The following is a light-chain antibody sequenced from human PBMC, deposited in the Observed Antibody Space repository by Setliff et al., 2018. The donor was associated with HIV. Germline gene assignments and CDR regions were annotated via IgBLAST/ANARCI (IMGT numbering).Light chain of an antibody. CDR3: SSYAITNTLP. CDR1: SSDVGGYSY. V-gene: IGLV2-14*01. CDR2: EVR. Sequence: QSVLTQPASVSGSPGQSITISCTGTSSDVGGYSYVSWYQQHPGKAPKLIIYEVRNRPSGVSNRFSVSKSGNTASLTISGLQAEDEADYYCSSYAITNTLPFGTGTKVTVL. J-gene: IGLJ1*01.